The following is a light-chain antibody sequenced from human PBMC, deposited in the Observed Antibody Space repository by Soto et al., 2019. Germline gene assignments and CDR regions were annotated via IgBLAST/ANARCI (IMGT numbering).Light chain of an antibody. CDR2: DAS. Sequence: EIVLTQSPATLSLYPGETATLSCRASQSVSSYLAWYQQKPGQAPRLLIYDASNRATGIPARFSGSGSGTDFTLTISILEHADLAFYYCQQRSNWPPSFGGGTKVEIK. CDR3: QQRSNWPPS. V-gene: IGKV3-11*01. CDR1: QSVSSY. J-gene: IGKJ4*01.